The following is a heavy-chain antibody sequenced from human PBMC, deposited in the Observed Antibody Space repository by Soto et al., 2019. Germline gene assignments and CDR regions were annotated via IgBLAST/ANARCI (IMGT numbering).Heavy chain of an antibody. CDR2: IYAVGTT. CDR1: GFTVSDNF. D-gene: IGHD1-26*01. Sequence: EVQLVESGGNSVQPGGSLRLSCAASGFTVSDNFMSWVRQAPGKGLEWVSVIYAVGTTFHADSVKGRFIMSRDNYKNTLHLQMNSLRVDDTAIYYCARGTWEGFDIWGQGTRVTVSS. CDR3: ARGTWEGFDI. V-gene: IGHV3-66*01. J-gene: IGHJ3*02.